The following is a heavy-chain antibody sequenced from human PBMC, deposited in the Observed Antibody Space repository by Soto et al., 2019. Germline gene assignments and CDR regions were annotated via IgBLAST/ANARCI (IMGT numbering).Heavy chain of an antibody. CDR1: GGSFSGYY. V-gene: IGHV4-34*01. D-gene: IGHD3-10*01. CDR2: INHSGSS. Sequence: PSETLSLTCAVYGGSFSGYYWSWLRQPPGKGLEWIGEINHSGSSNYNPSLKSRVTISVDTSKNQFSLKLSSVTAADTAVYYCARGKGLHYYVSGSYYNTGWFEPWGQGTLVAVSS. CDR3: ARGKGLHYYVSGSYYNTGWFEP. J-gene: IGHJ5*02.